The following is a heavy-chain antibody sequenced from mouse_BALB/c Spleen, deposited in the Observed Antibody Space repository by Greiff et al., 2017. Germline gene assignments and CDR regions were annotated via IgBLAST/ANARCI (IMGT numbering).Heavy chain of an antibody. CDR3: AREHFGYYFDY. D-gene: IGHD2-2*01. V-gene: IGHV1-67*01. Sequence: QVQLQQSGPELVRPGVSVKISCKGSGYTFTDYAMHWVKQSHAKSLEWIGVISTYYGNTNYNQKFKGKATLTVDNSSSTAYMELRSLTSEDSAVYYCAREHFGYYFDYWGQGTTLTVSS. CDR1: GYTFTDYA. J-gene: IGHJ2*01. CDR2: ISTYYGNT.